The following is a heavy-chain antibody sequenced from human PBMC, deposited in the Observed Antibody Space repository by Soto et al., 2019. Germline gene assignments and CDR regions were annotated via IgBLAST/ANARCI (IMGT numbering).Heavy chain of an antibody. CDR1: GFSLSTSGVG. J-gene: IGHJ5*02. CDR2: IYWDDDK. CDR3: AHYFDGDYAGDWFAP. Sequence: QITLKESGPTLVKPTQTLTLTCTFSGFSLSTSGVGVGWIRQPPGKALEWLALIYWDDDKRYSPSLKSSLTITKDTSKNQVFITWTNMDPVDTATPYCAHYFDGDYAGDWFAPWGQGTLVTVSS. V-gene: IGHV2-5*02. D-gene: IGHD4-17*01.